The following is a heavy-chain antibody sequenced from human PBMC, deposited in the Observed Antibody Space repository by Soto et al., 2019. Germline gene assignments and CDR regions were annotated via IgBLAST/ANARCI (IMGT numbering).Heavy chain of an antibody. CDR1: GFTLSSYW. CDR3: AKDFTPDGYWDFDY. J-gene: IGHJ4*02. CDR2: VLQTGSTT. Sequence: GGSLRLSCEASGFTLSSYWMSWVRQAPGKGLEWVSSVLQTGSTTYYADSVKGRFTISRDNSKNTLYLQMSNLRAEDTAVYYCAKDFTPDGYWDFDYWGQGTLVTVSS. D-gene: IGHD4-17*01. V-gene: IGHV3-23*01.